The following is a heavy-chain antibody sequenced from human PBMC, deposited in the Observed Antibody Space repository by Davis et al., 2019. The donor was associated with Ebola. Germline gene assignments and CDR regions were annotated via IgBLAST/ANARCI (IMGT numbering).Heavy chain of an antibody. Sequence: GESLKISCAASGFTFSSYAMSWVRQAPGKGLEWVSGISGSGGSTYYADSVKGRFTIPRDNSKNTLYLQMNSLRAEDTAVYYCAKDHEAIFGGFDYWGQGTLVTVSS. CDR2: ISGSGGST. V-gene: IGHV3-23*01. D-gene: IGHD3-3*01. CDR3: AKDHEAIFGGFDY. CDR1: GFTFSSYA. J-gene: IGHJ4*02.